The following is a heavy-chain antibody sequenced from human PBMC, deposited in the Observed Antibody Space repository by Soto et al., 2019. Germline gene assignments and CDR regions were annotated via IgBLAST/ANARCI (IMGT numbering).Heavy chain of an antibody. V-gene: IGHV4-30-2*01. CDR3: AAGGGLPRYY. D-gene: IGHD5-12*01. CDR2: IYHSGST. CDR1: GGSISSFFYS. Sequence: SETLSLTCAVSGGSISSFFYSWSWIRQPPGKGLEWIGYIYHSGSTYYNPSLKSRVTISVDRSKNQFSLKLSSVTAADTAVYYCAAGGGLPRYYWGQGTLVTVSS. J-gene: IGHJ4*02.